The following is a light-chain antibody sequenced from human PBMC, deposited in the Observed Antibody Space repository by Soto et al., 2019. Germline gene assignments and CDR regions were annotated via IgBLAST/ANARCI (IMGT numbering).Light chain of an antibody. CDR1: QSVSSN. J-gene: IGKJ2*01. CDR3: QQYNNWPYT. Sequence: EIVMTQSPATLSVSPGERATPSCRASQSVSSNLAWYQQKPGQAPRLLIYGASTRATGIPARFSGSGSGTEFTLTISSLQSEDFAVYYCQQYNNWPYTFGQGTKVDI. CDR2: GAS. V-gene: IGKV3-15*01.